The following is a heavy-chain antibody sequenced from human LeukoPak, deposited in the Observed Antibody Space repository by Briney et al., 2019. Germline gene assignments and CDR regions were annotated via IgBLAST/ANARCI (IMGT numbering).Heavy chain of an antibody. CDR2: INPNSGGT. Sequence: ASVKVSCKASGYTFTGYYVHWVRQAPGQGLEWMGWINPNSGGTNYAQEFQGRVTMTRDTSISTAYMELSRLRSDDTAVYYCAREEGGGDFNWFDPWGQGTLVTVSS. V-gene: IGHV1-2*02. J-gene: IGHJ5*02. CDR3: AREEGGGDFNWFDP. D-gene: IGHD2-21*02. CDR1: GYTFTGYY.